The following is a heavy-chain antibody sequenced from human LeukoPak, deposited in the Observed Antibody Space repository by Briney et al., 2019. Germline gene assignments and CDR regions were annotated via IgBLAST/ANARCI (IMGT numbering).Heavy chain of an antibody. CDR3: ARDISSSWPYYYGMDV. D-gene: IGHD6-13*01. CDR1: GITLSDYY. CDR2: ISSSSRYT. Sequence: GGSLRLSCAASGITLSDYYMSWIRQAPGKGLEWVAYISSSSRYTNYADSVKGRFTIFRDNPKNSLYLQMNSLRAEDTAVYYCARDISSSWPYYYGMDVWGKGTTVTVSS. V-gene: IGHV3-11*06. J-gene: IGHJ6*04.